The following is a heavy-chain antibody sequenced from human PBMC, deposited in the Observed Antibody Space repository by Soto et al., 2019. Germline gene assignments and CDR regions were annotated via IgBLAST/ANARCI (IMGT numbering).Heavy chain of an antibody. CDR3: AKDRSRSYGSGSPLGYFDS. J-gene: IGHJ4*02. V-gene: IGHV3-23*01. D-gene: IGHD2-15*01. Sequence: WGSLLLACPAPGFTFSTCAMNWVRQAPGKGLEWVSTISGSGSTTYYADSVKGRFTISRDNFKNTLYLQMNSLRVEDTAVYYCAKDRSRSYGSGSPLGYFDSWGQGTLVTVSS. CDR1: GFTFSTCA. CDR2: ISGSGSTT.